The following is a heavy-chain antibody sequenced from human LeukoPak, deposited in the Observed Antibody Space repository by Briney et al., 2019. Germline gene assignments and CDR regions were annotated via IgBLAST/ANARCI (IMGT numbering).Heavy chain of an antibody. Sequence: GGSLRLSCAASGFTFSSYAMHWVRQAPGKGLEYVSAISSNGGSTYYANSVKGRFTISRDNSKNTLYLQMGSLRAEDMAVYYCARGTTVTSPLDYWGQGTLVTVSS. J-gene: IGHJ4*02. CDR1: GFTFSSYA. CDR2: ISSNGGST. V-gene: IGHV3-64*01. D-gene: IGHD4-17*01. CDR3: ARGTTVTSPLDY.